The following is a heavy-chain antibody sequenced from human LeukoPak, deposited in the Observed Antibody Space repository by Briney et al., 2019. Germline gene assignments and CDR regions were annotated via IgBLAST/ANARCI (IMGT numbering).Heavy chain of an antibody. D-gene: IGHD2-8*01. CDR3: ARDPGGVVYFDY. CDR1: GFTFSSYG. V-gene: IGHV3-33*01. CDR2: IWYDGSNK. Sequence: AGGCLRLSCAAAGFTFSSYGMDWVRQAPGKGLEWVAVIWYDGSNKYYADSVKGRFTISRDNSKNTLYLQMNTLRAEDTAVYYCARDPGGVVYFDYWGQGTLVTVSS. J-gene: IGHJ4*02.